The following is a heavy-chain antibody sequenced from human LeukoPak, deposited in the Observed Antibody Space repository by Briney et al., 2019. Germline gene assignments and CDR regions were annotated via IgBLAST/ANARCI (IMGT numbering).Heavy chain of an antibody. Sequence: GGSLRLSCATSGFTFSNYAVSWVRQAPGKGLEWVSSISGSGGTTYYADSVKGRFTISRDNSKNTLYLLMNSLRADDTAVYYCARLRSKYWFDPWGQGTLVTVSS. V-gene: IGHV3-23*01. CDR3: ARLRSKYWFDP. CDR2: ISGSGGTT. CDR1: GFTFSNYA. J-gene: IGHJ5*02. D-gene: IGHD6-13*01.